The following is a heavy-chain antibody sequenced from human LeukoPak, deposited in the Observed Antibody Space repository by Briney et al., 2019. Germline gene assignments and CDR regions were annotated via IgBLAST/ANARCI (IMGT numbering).Heavy chain of an antibody. CDR3: ARDFLRGGYGMDV. J-gene: IGHJ6*02. CDR1: GGSISSGGYY. V-gene: IGHV4-31*03. D-gene: IGHD3-10*01. Sequence: SQTLSLTCTVSGGSISSGGYYWSWIRQHPGKGLEWIGYIYYSGSTYYNPSLKSRVTLSVDTSKNQFSLKLSSVTAADTAVYYCARDFLRGGYGMDVWGQGTTVTVSS. CDR2: IYYSGST.